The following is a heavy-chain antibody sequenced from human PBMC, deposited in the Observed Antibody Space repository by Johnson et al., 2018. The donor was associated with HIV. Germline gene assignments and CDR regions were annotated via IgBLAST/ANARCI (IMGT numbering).Heavy chain of an antibody. V-gene: IGHV3-30*02. CDR3: ARDRGYSGSYFGAFDI. Sequence: QVQLVESGGGVVQPGGSLRLSCAASGFTFSSYGMHWVRQAPGKGLEWVAFIRYDGSNKYYADSVKGRFTISRDNSKNALYLQMNSLRAEETAVYYCARDRGYSGSYFGAFDIWGQGTMVTVSS. CDR2: IRYDGSNK. J-gene: IGHJ3*02. D-gene: IGHD1-26*01. CDR1: GFTFSSYG.